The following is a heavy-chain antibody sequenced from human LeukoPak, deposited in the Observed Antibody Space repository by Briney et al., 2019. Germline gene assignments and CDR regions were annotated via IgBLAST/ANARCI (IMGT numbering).Heavy chain of an antibody. J-gene: IGHJ4*02. CDR2: TSSTGNIK. Sequence: GGSLRLSCAASGFSFSSYSMNWVRQAPGKGLEWVAVTSSTGNIKNFADSVKGRFTISRDNSKNTLYLQMNTLRAEDTSFYYCAKDNSHWLFDYWGRGTLVTVSS. D-gene: IGHD1-1*01. V-gene: IGHV3-30*18. CDR1: GFSFSSYS. CDR3: AKDNSHWLFDY.